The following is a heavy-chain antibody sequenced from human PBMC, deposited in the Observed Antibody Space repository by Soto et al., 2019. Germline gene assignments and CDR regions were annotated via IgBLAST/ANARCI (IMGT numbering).Heavy chain of an antibody. V-gene: IGHV1-58*01. J-gene: IGHJ3*02. CDR1: GFTFSNSA. Sequence: GASVKVSCKASGFTFSNSAVQWVRQARGQRLEWLGWIVVGSGNTNYAQKFQDRVTISRDMSTSTAYMDLGSLRSEDTAVYYCARDSHYDILTGYSRNAFDMWGRGTVVTVSS. CDR2: IVVGSGNT. D-gene: IGHD3-9*01. CDR3: ARDSHYDILTGYSRNAFDM.